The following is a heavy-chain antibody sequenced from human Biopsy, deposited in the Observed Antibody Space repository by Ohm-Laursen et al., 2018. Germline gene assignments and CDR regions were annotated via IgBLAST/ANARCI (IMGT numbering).Heavy chain of an antibody. CDR1: GYTFTNYG. Sequence: EASVKVSCNASGYTFTNYGISWVRQAPGQGLEWMGWINAYNGNTNYAQKLQGRVTMTTDTSTSTAYMELRSLRSDDTALYYCARDRTPYYDFWSGKSFDNWFDPWGQGTLVTVSS. CDR2: INAYNGNT. V-gene: IGHV1-18*01. D-gene: IGHD3-3*01. J-gene: IGHJ5*02. CDR3: ARDRTPYYDFWSGKSFDNWFDP.